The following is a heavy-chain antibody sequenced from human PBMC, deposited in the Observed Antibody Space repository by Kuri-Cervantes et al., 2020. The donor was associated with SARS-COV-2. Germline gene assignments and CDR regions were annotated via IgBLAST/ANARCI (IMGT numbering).Heavy chain of an antibody. D-gene: IGHD2-2*01. J-gene: IGHJ5*02. V-gene: IGHV4-34*01. CDR2: INHSGST. CDR1: GGSFSGYY. Sequence: ETLSLTCAVSGGSFSGYYWSWIRQPPGKGLEWIGEINHSGSTNYNASLKSRVTITVDTSKNQFSLKLTTVTAADTAVYYCARDLFPYCSSSNCYVAFDPWGQGTQVTVSS. CDR3: ARDLFPYCSSSNCYVAFDP.